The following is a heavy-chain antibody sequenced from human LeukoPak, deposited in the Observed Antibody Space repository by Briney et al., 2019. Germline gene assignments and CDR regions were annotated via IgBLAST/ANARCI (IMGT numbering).Heavy chain of an antibody. Sequence: GGSLRLSCATSVFTFSSYAIIWVRQAPGKGLEWVSGIGASGGSTYYADSVKGRFTISRDNSKNTLYLQMNSLRTEDTAVYYCAKAEGYDILTGLDYGGQGTLVTVSS. CDR3: AKAEGYDILTGLDY. CDR1: VFTFSSYA. V-gene: IGHV3-23*01. D-gene: IGHD3-9*01. J-gene: IGHJ4*02. CDR2: IGASGGST.